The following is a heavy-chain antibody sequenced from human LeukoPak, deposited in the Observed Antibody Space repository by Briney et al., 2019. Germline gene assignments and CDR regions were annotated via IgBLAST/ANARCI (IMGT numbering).Heavy chain of an antibody. Sequence: ASVKVSFKASGYTFTDYYMHWVRQAPGQGLEWMGWINPNSGGTNYAQKFQGWVTMTRDTSISTAYMELSRLRSDATAVYYCARGIAVTGMSGPNFDYWGQGTLVTVSS. D-gene: IGHD6-19*01. J-gene: IGHJ4*02. CDR3: ARGIAVTGMSGPNFDY. CDR1: GYTFTDYY. CDR2: INPNSGGT. V-gene: IGHV1-2*04.